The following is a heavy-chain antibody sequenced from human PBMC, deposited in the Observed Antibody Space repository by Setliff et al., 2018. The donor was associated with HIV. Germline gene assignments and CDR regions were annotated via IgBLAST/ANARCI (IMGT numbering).Heavy chain of an antibody. D-gene: IGHD1-26*01. Sequence: LRLSCTTSGFTFGDYAMSWVRRAPGKGLEWVANIKEDGSETFYVDSVKGRFTISRDNSKNTLYLQMNSLRAEDTAVYYCARGGFGATSWFDPWGQGTLVTVSS. CDR2: IKEDGSET. CDR3: ARGGFGATSWFDP. V-gene: IGHV3-7*03. CDR1: GFTFGDYA. J-gene: IGHJ5*02.